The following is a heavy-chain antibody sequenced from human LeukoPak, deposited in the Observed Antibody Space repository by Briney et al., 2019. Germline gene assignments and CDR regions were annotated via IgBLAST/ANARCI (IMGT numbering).Heavy chain of an antibody. CDR1: GGSISSGGYS. CDR2: TYHSGST. V-gene: IGHV4-30-2*01. J-gene: IGHJ5*02. D-gene: IGHD3-10*01. CDR3: ARGQITRTRWFDP. Sequence: SETLSLTCAVPGGSISSGGYSWSWIRQPPGKGLEWIGYTYHSGSTYYNPSLKSRVTISVDRSKNQFSLKLSSVTAADTAVYYCARGQITRTRWFDPWGQGTLVTVSS.